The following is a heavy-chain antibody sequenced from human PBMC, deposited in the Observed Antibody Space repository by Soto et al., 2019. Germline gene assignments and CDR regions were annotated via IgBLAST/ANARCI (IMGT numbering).Heavy chain of an antibody. D-gene: IGHD3-9*01. V-gene: IGHV1-8*01. CDR1: GYTFTSYD. CDR3: ARGQYYDILTGYYRSLYYMDV. J-gene: IGHJ6*03. CDR2: MNPNSGNT. Sequence: ASVNVSCKASGYTFTSYDINWVRQATGQGLEWMGWMNPNSGNTGYAQKFQGRVTMTRNTSISTAYMELSSLRSEDTAVYYCARGQYYDILTGYYRSLYYMDVWGKGTTVTVSS.